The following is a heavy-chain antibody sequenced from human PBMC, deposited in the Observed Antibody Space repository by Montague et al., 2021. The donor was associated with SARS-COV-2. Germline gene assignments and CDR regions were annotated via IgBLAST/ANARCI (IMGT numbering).Heavy chain of an antibody. Sequence: SETLSLTCTVSGASISSSSYYWGWIRQPPGKGLEWIGSIYYSGSSYYNPSLKSRVTISVDTSKNQFSLKLSSVTAADTAVYYCARVARQQVVRLSGMDVWGQGTLVTVSS. CDR1: GASISSSSYY. CDR3: ARVARQQVVRLSGMDV. D-gene: IGHD6-13*01. CDR2: IYYSGSS. V-gene: IGHV4-39*07. J-gene: IGHJ4*02.